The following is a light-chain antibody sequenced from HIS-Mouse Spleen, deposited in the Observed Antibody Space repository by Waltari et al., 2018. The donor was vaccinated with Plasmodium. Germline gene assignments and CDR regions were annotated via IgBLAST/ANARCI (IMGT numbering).Light chain of an antibody. V-gene: IGKV3-20*01. J-gene: IGKJ1*01. CDR2: GAS. CDR3: QQYGSSPAWT. CDR1: QSVSSSY. Sequence: EIVLTQSPGTLSLSPGERATLSCRASQSVSSSYLAWYQQKPGQAPRPLIYGASSRATGIPDTRFSGSGSGTDFTLTISRLEPEDFAVYYCQQYGSSPAWTFGQGTKVEIK.